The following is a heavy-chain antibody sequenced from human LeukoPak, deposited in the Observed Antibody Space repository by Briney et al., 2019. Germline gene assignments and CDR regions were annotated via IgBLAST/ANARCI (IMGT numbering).Heavy chain of an antibody. CDR1: GFTFSNAW. J-gene: IGHJ4*02. CDR3: TTGPPPILASGGSLLDY. Sequence: GGSLRLSCAASGFTFSNAWMSWVRQAPGKGLEWVGRIKSKTDGRTTDYAAPVKGRFTISRDDSKSTLYLQMNSLKTEDTAVYYCTTGPPPILASGGSLLDYWGQGTLVTVSS. CDR2: IKSKTDGRTT. D-gene: IGHD2-15*01. V-gene: IGHV3-15*01.